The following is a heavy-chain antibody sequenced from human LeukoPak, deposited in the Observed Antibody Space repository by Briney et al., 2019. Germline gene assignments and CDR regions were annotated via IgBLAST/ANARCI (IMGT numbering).Heavy chain of an antibody. CDR1: GGSISSSSYY. Sequence: ETLSLTCTVSGGSISSSSYYWGWIRQPPGKGLEWIGSIYYSGSTYYNPSLKSRVTISVDTSENQFSLKLSSVTAADTAVYYRARDLSITIFGVVTNDAFDIWGQGTMVTVSS. CDR3: ARDLSITIFGVVTNDAFDI. J-gene: IGHJ3*02. V-gene: IGHV4-39*07. D-gene: IGHD3-3*01. CDR2: IYYSGST.